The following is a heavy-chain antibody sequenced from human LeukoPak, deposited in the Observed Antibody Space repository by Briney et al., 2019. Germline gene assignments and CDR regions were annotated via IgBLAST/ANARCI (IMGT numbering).Heavy chain of an antibody. CDR1: GGSISGYY. J-gene: IGHJ4*02. D-gene: IGHD6-19*01. CDR3: ARGGWLDS. CDR2: IYYSGSA. Sequence: SDTLSLTCTVSGGSISGYYWSWIRQPPGKGLEWIGYIYYSGSAYYNPSLKSRVTISVDTSKNQLSLKLNSVTTADTAVYYCARGGWLDSWGQGTLVTVSS. V-gene: IGHV4-59*07.